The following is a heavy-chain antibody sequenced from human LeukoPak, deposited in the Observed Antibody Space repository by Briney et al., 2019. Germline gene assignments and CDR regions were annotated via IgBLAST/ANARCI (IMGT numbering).Heavy chain of an antibody. CDR3: ARGGGRFGSWYVY. V-gene: IGHV4-59*01. CDR2: IYYGGST. Sequence: KPSETLSLTCTVSGGSISSYYWSWIRQPPGKGLEWIGYIYYGGSTNYNPSLKSRVTISVDTSKNQFSLKLSSVTAADTAVYYCARGGGRFGSWYVYWGQGTLVTVSS. J-gene: IGHJ4*02. CDR1: GGSISSYY. D-gene: IGHD6-13*01.